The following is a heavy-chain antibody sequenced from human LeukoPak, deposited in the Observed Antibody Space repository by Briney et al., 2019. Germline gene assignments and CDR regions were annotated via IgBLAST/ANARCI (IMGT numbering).Heavy chain of an antibody. CDR2: IYTSGST. Sequence: SETLSLTCTVSGGSISSYYWSWIRQPAGKGLEWIGRIYTSGSTNYNPSLKSRVTMSVDTSKNQFSLKLSSVTAADTAVYYCAGGITYYYDSSGYKGMVHFDYWGQGTLVTVSS. D-gene: IGHD3-22*01. V-gene: IGHV4-4*07. CDR3: AGGITYYYDSSGYKGMVHFDY. CDR1: GGSISSYY. J-gene: IGHJ4*02.